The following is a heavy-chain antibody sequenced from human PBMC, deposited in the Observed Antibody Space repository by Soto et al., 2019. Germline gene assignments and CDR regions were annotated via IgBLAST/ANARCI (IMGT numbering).Heavy chain of an antibody. CDR1: GGTFSSYA. CDR3: ARDNDRLQLGGNYYYIMDV. CDR2: IIPLFRTP. J-gene: IGHJ6*02. Sequence: QVQLVQSGAEVKEPGSSVKVSCKASGGTFSSYAISWVRQAPGQGLEWMGGIIPLFRTPDYAQKFQGRVTITADEPTSTAYMERSSLRFDDTAVYYCARDNDRLQLGGNYYYIMDVWGQGTTITVSS. V-gene: IGHV1-69*12. D-gene: IGHD4-4*01.